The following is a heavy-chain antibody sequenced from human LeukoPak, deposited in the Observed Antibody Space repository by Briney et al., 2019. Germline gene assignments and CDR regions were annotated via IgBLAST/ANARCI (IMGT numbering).Heavy chain of an antibody. V-gene: IGHV3-11*01. CDR3: ARVPLVVVPAAVYYYYYGMDV. CDR2: ISRIGSTI. J-gene: IGHJ6*02. CDR1: GFTLSDYY. D-gene: IGHD2-2*01. Sequence: GGSLTLSCPASGFTLSDYYMSWIRQAPGRGLEWVSYISRIGSTIYYADSVKGRFTISRDNAKNSLYLQMNSLRAEDTAVYYCARVPLVVVPAAVYYYYYGMDVWGQGTTVTVSS.